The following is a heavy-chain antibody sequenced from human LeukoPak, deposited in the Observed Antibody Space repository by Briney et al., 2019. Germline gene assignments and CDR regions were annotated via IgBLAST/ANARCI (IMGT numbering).Heavy chain of an antibody. V-gene: IGHV3-30-3*01. Sequence: GGSLRLSCAASGFTFSSYAMHWVRQPPGKGLEWVAVISYDGSNNYYADSVRGRFTISRDNSKNTLYLQMNSLRADDTAVYYCAARTPISGIDYWGQGTLVTVSS. CDR3: AARTPISGIDY. CDR1: GFTFSSYA. D-gene: IGHD3-3*02. CDR2: ISYDGSNN. J-gene: IGHJ4*02.